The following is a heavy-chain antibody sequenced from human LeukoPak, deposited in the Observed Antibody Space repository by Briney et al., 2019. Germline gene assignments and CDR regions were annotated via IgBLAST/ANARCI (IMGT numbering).Heavy chain of an antibody. J-gene: IGHJ4*02. V-gene: IGHV4-34*01. Sequence: SETLSLTCAVYGGSFHGYYWSWIRQPPGKGLEWIGEINHSGSTNYNPSLKSRVTISVDTSKNQFSLKLSSVTAADTAVYYCARARSHVDIVATISRPFGAYFDHWGQGTLVTVSS. CDR1: GGSFHGYY. CDR3: ARARSHVDIVATISRPFGAYFDH. CDR2: INHSGST. D-gene: IGHD5-12*01.